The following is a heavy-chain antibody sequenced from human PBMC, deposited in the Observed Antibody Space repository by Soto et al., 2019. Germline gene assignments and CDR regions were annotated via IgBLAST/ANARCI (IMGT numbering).Heavy chain of an antibody. V-gene: IGHV3-21*01. CDR2: ISSSSYYI. CDR3: ARDQDTVVRGVIGP. J-gene: IGHJ5*02. D-gene: IGHD3-10*01. Sequence: EVQLVESGGGLVKPGGSLRLSCVASGFTFSTYGMNWVRQAPGKGLEWVSSISSSSYYIYYADSLKGRFTIYRDNAKNSVYLQMNSLEAEDTAVYYCARDQDTVVRGVIGPWGEGTLVTVCS. CDR1: GFTFSTYG.